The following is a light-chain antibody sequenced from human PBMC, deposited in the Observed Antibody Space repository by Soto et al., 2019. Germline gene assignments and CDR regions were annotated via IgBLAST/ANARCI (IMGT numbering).Light chain of an antibody. J-gene: IGKJ1*01. CDR1: QSISSW. CDR2: KVS. Sequence: IQMTQTHYTLSASVGDRVPITCRASQSISSWLAWYQQKPGKAPKLLIYKVSSLESGVPSRFSGSGSGTEFTLTISSLQPDDFATYYCQQYNGYSRWTFGQGSIVDVK. V-gene: IGKV1-5*03. CDR3: QQYNGYSRWT.